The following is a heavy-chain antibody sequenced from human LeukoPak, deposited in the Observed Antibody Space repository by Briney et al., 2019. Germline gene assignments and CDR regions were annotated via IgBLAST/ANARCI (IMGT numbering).Heavy chain of an antibody. V-gene: IGHV3-11*01. CDR2: VSSSGSAR. D-gene: IGHD3-9*01. J-gene: IGHJ4*02. Sequence: GGSLRLSCVASGFTFSDYYMSWIRQAPGKGLEWVSYVSSSGSARYYTDSVKGRFTISRDNAKNSLYLQMNSLRAEDTAVYYCAREGSSLTGVHYWGQGTLVTVSS. CDR3: AREGSSLTGVHY. CDR1: GFTFSDYY.